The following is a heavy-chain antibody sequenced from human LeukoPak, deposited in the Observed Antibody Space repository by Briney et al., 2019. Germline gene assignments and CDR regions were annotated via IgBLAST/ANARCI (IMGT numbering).Heavy chain of an antibody. CDR1: GSTFSSYG. CDR2: IPYDGSNK. CDR3: ARDLGYGALDP. J-gene: IGHJ5*02. V-gene: IGHV3-30*03. Sequence: GGSLRLSCAASGSTFSSYGMHWVRQAPGKGLEWVAVIPYDGSNKYYADSVKGRFTISRDNSKNTLYLQMNSLRAEDTAVYYCARDLGYGALDPWGQGTLVTVSS. D-gene: IGHD4-17*01.